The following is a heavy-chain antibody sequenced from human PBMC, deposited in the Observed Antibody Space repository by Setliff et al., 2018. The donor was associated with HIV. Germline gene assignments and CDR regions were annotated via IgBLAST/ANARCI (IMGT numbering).Heavy chain of an antibody. Sequence: GASVKVSCKASGYTFSSYDINWVRQATGQGLEWMGWMNPNSGNTGYAQKLQGRITITRDTSANTAYMELSSLRSDDTAVYFCARGALLAVFDFDHWGHGTLVTVSS. CDR2: MNPNSGNT. D-gene: IGHD3-3*02. J-gene: IGHJ4*01. CDR3: ARGALLAVFDFDH. V-gene: IGHV1-8*03. CDR1: GYTFSSYD.